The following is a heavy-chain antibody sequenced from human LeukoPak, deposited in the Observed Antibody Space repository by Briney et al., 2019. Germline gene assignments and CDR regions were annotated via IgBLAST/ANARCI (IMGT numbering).Heavy chain of an antibody. CDR3: ARVVPPTDYGSGSYFWDPYYFDY. J-gene: IGHJ4*02. Sequence: SGGSLRLSCAASGFTFSSYGMNWVRQAPGKGLEWVAFTRYDEDNKYYADSVKGRFTISRDNSKNTLYLQMNSLRAEDTAVYYCARVVPPTDYGSGSYFWDPYYFDYWGQGTLVTVSS. V-gene: IGHV3-30*02. CDR1: GFTFSSYG. CDR2: TRYDEDNK. D-gene: IGHD3-10*01.